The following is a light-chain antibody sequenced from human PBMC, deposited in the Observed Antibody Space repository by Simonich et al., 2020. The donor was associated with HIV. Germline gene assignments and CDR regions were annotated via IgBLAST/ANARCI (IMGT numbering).Light chain of an antibody. CDR2: EVS. J-gene: IGLJ3*02. CDR3: SSYTSSSTRV. Sequence: QSALTQPPSASGSPGQSFTISCTGTSNDVGGYNYVSWYQQHPDKAPKLMIYEVSKRPSGVPDRFSGSKSGNTASLTISGLQAEDEADYYCSSYTSSSTRVFGGGTKLTVL. CDR1: SNDVGGYNY. V-gene: IGLV2-8*01.